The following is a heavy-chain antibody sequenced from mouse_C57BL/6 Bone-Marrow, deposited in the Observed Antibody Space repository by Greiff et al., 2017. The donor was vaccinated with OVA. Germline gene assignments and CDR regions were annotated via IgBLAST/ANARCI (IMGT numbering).Heavy chain of an antibody. CDR2: INPSNGGT. CDR3: AREVTTNYYAMDY. Sequence: QVQLKQPGTELVKPGASVKLSCKASGYTFTSYWMHWVKQRPGQGLEWIGNINPSNGGTNYNEKFKSKATLTVDKSSSTAYMQLSSLTSEDSAVYYCAREVTTNYYAMDYWGQGTSVTVSS. V-gene: IGHV1-53*01. J-gene: IGHJ4*01. D-gene: IGHD2-2*01. CDR1: GYTFTSYW.